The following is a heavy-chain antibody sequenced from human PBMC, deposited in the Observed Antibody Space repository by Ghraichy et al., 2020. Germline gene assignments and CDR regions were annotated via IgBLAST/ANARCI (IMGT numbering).Heavy chain of an antibody. D-gene: IGHD6-19*01. J-gene: IGHJ4*02. CDR2: INHSGST. Sequence: SLTLSLTCAVYGGSFSGYYWSWIRQPPGKGLEWIGEINHSGSTNYNPSLKSRVTISVDTSKKQFSLKLSSVTAADTAVYYSARGGGWSKTYYFDYWGQGTLVTVSS. V-gene: IGHV4-34*01. CDR3: ARGGGWSKTYYFDY. CDR1: GGSFSGYY.